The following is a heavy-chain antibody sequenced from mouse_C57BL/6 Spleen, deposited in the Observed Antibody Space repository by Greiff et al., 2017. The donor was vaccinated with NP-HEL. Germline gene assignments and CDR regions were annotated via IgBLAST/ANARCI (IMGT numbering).Heavy chain of an antibody. V-gene: IGHV1-77*01. Sequence: VKLMESGAELVKPGASVKISCKASGYTFTDYYINWVKQRPGQGLEWIGKIGPGSGSTYYNEKFKGKATLTADKSSSTAYMQLSSLTSEDSAVYFCARSVYYYYGSSPWYFDVWGTGTTVTVSS. CDR1: GYTFTDYY. CDR3: ARSVYYYYGSSPWYFDV. J-gene: IGHJ1*03. D-gene: IGHD1-1*01. CDR2: IGPGSGST.